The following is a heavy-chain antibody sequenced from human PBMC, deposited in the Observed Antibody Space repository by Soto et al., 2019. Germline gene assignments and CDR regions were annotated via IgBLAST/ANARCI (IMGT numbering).Heavy chain of an antibody. Sequence: QVQLVQSGAEVTEPGASVKVSCKASGYTFTDYYMHWVRQAPGQVLEWMGWINPKSGATNYAQKFQGWVTMTSDTSITTAYMELSMLISDDTDVYYCARARTNLARNWFDPWGQGTLVSVSS. J-gene: IGHJ5*02. CDR2: INPKSGAT. V-gene: IGHV1-2*04. D-gene: IGHD7-27*01. CDR1: GYTFTDYY. CDR3: ARARTNLARNWFDP.